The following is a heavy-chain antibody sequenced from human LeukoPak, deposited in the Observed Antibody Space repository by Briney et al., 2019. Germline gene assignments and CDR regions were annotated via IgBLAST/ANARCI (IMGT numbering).Heavy chain of an antibody. V-gene: IGHV3-15*01. Sequence: GGSLRLSCAASGFTFSNAWMSWVRQAPGKGLEWVGRIKSKTDGGTTDYAAPVKGRFTISRDDSKNTLYLQMNSLKTEDTAVYYCTTDANIVVVPAAMELDYWGQGTLVTVSS. CDR2: IKSKTDGGTT. CDR1: GFTFSNAW. CDR3: TTDANIVVVPAAMELDY. D-gene: IGHD2-2*01. J-gene: IGHJ4*02.